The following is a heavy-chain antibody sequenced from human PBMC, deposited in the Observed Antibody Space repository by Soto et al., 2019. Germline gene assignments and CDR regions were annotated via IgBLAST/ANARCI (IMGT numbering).Heavy chain of an antibody. Sequence: SETLPLTCTVSGGSISSSSYYSGWIRQPPGKGLEWIGSIYYSGSTYYNPSLKSRVTISVDTSKNQFSLKLSSVTAADTAVYYCARHGGIAAAGPWFDPWGQGTLVTVSS. CDR3: ARHGGIAAAGPWFDP. J-gene: IGHJ5*02. D-gene: IGHD6-13*01. CDR2: IYYSGST. V-gene: IGHV4-39*01. CDR1: GGSISSSSYY.